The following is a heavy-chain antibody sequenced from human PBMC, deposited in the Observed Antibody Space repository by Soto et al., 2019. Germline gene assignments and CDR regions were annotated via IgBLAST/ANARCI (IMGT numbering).Heavy chain of an antibody. CDR3: ARKYSSSSYYFDY. D-gene: IGHD6-6*01. V-gene: IGHV1-69*13. J-gene: IGHJ4*02. Sequence: SVKVSCKASGGTFSSYAIGWVRQAPGQGLEWMGGIIPIFGTANYAQKFQGRVTITADESTSTAYMELSSLRSEDTAVYYCARKYSSSSYYFDYWGQGTLVTVSS. CDR1: GGTFSSYA. CDR2: IIPIFGTA.